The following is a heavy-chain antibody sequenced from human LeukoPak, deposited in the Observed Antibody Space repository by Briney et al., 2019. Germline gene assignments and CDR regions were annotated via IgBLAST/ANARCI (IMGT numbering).Heavy chain of an antibody. Sequence: GGSLRLSCAASGFTFSSYSMNWVRQAPGKGLEWVSYISSSSSTIYYADSVKGRFTISRDNAKNSLYLQMNSLRAEDTAVYYCARVVDAPGYLGIRKVIVSGYMDVWGKGTTVTVSS. CDR2: ISSSSSTI. D-gene: IGHD3-3*02. J-gene: IGHJ6*03. V-gene: IGHV3-48*01. CDR3: ARVVDAPGYLGIRKVIVSGYMDV. CDR1: GFTFSSYS.